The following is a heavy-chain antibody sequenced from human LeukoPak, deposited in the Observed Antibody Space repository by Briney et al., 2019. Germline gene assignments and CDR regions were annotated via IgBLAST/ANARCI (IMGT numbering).Heavy chain of an antibody. CDR1: GFTFSSFA. V-gene: IGHV3-23*01. J-gene: IGHJ4*02. D-gene: IGHD4-17*01. CDR2: IRGSGDTT. Sequence: GGSLRLSCAASGFTFSSFAMSWVRQAPGKGLEWASGIRGSGDTTHYADSVKGRFTISRDNSKNTLYLQMNTLRAEDTAIYYCAKDLGYGDYYVDYWGQGTLVTVSS. CDR3: AKDLGYGDYYVDY.